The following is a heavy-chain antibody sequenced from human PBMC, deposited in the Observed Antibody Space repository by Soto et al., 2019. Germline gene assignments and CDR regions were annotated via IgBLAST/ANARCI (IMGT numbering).Heavy chain of an antibody. CDR3: ARETASSGWYIDY. CDR2: IWYDGSNK. CDR1: GFTFSSYG. V-gene: IGHV3-33*01. D-gene: IGHD6-19*01. J-gene: IGHJ4*02. Sequence: GGSPRLSCAASGFTFSSYGMHWVRQAPGKGLEWVAVIWYDGSNKYYADSVEGRFTISRDNSKNMMYLQMNSLRAEDTAAYYCARETASSGWYIDYWGQGTLVTVSS.